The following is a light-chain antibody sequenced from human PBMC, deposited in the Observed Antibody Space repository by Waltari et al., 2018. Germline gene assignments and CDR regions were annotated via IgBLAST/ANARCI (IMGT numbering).Light chain of an antibody. CDR2: DVT. CDR1: RTDVGGDNF. CDR3: CSYAGRYTFVL. Sequence: HSALAPPRPVSGSPGLSVPISCTGTRTDVGGDNFVVCFQQHPGPAPQLIIFDVTERPSGVPDRFSGSKSGNTASLTISGLQAEDEADYYCCSYAGRYTFVLFGGGTKLSVL. J-gene: IGLJ3*02. V-gene: IGLV2-11*01.